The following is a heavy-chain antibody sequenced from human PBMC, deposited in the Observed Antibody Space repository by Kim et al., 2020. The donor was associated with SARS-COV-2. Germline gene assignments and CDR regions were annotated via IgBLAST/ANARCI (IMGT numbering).Heavy chain of an antibody. CDR3: AGLPYSSSWYRWFDP. J-gene: IGHJ5*02. D-gene: IGHD6-13*01. V-gene: IGHV4-39*01. CDR2: MYYSGTT. CDR1: GDSISSGTHF. Sequence: SETLSLTCSVSGDSISSGTHFWGWIRRTPEKGLEWIVNMYYSGTTYYNPSLKSRVTMSLDTSKNQFSLRLTSVTAADTAVYYCAGLPYSSSWYRWFDPWG.